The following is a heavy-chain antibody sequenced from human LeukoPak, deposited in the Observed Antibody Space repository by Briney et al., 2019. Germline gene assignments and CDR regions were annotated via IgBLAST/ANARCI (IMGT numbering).Heavy chain of an antibody. D-gene: IGHD2-2*01. CDR3: AKDLFLGYCSSTSCYNWFDP. CDR2: IRYDGSNK. J-gene: IGHJ5*02. Sequence: PGGSLRLSCAASGVTFSSYGMHWVRQAPGKGLEWVAFIRYDGSNKYYADSVKGRFTISRDNSKNTLYLQMNSLRAEDTAVYCCAKDLFLGYCSSTSCYNWFDPWGQGTLVTVSS. V-gene: IGHV3-30*02. CDR1: GVTFSSYG.